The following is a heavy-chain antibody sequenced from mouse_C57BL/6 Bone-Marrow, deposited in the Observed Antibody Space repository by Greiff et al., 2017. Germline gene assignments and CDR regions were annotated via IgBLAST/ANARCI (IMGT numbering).Heavy chain of an antibody. V-gene: IGHV1-64*01. J-gene: IGHJ4*01. CDR3: PYGFYAMDY. CDR1: GYTFTSYW. Sequence: QVYVKQPGAELVKPGASVKLSCKASGYTFTSYWMHWVKQRPGQGLEWIGMIHPNSGSTNYNEKFKSKATLTVDKSSSTAYMQLSSLTSEDSAVYYCPYGFYAMDYWGQGTSVTVPS. CDR2: IHPNSGST. D-gene: IGHD1-1*01.